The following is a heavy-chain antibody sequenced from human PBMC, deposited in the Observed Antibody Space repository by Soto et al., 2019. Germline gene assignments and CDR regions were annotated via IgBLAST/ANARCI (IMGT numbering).Heavy chain of an antibody. D-gene: IGHD3-10*01. V-gene: IGHV3-48*02. Sequence: GSLRLSCAASGFTFSSYSMNWVRQAPGKGLEWVSYISSSSSTIYYADSVKGRFTISRDNAKNSLYLQMNSLRDEDTAVYYCARLGRGVIITPLDYWGQGTLVTVSS. J-gene: IGHJ4*02. CDR3: ARLGRGVIITPLDY. CDR1: GFTFSSYS. CDR2: ISSSSSTI.